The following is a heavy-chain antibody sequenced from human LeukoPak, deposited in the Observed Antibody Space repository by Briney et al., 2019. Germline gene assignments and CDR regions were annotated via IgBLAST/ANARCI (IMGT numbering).Heavy chain of an antibody. CDR3: ARREKSPYYFDY. CDR1: GGSISSYY. J-gene: IGHJ4*02. Sequence: PSETLFLTCTVSGGSISSYYWSWIRQPPGKGLEWIGYIYYSGSTNYNPSPKSRVTISVDTSKNQFSLKLSSVTAADTAVYYCARREKSPYYFDYWGQGTLVTVSS. V-gene: IGHV4-59*01. CDR2: IYYSGST.